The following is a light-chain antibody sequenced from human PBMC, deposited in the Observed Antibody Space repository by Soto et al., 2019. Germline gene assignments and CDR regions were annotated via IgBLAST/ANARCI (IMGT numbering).Light chain of an antibody. CDR2: GAS. V-gene: IGKV3-20*01. CDR3: QQYGNSRWT. Sequence: EIVLTQSPGTLSLSPGERATLSCRASQSISSSYLAWYQQKPGQGPRLLISGASTRATGIPDRFSGSGSGTDFTLTISRLEPEDFAVYYCQQYGNSRWTFGQGTKVDIK. J-gene: IGKJ1*01. CDR1: QSISSSY.